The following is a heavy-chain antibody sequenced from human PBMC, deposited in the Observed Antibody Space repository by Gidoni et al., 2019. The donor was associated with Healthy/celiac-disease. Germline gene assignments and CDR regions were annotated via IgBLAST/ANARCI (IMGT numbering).Heavy chain of an antibody. V-gene: IGHV3-9*01. D-gene: IGHD5-18*01. J-gene: IGHJ3*02. CDR3: AKDIEGGYSYGYWDAFDI. CDR2: ISWNSCSI. CDR1: GFTFDDYA. Sequence: EVQLVASGGGLVQPGRSLRLSCAASGFTFDDYAMHWVRQAPGKGLGGVSGISWNSCSIGYADSVKVRFTISRDNAKNSLYLQMNSLRAEDTALYYCAKDIEGGYSYGYWDAFDIWGQGTMVTVSS.